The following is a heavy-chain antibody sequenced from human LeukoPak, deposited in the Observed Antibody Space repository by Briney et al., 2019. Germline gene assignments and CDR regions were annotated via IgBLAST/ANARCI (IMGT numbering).Heavy chain of an antibody. CDR1: GGSFSGYY. D-gene: IGHD5-24*01. V-gene: IGHV4-34*01. Sequence: PLETLSLTCAVYGGSFSGYYWTWIRQPPGKGLEWIGEIHYSGRINYNPSLKSRVTISADTPNNHFSLKMSSVTAAHTAVYYCSRGTDAYKCGNSWGQGTLVTVSS. CDR2: IHYSGRI. CDR3: SRGTDAYKCGNS. J-gene: IGHJ4*02.